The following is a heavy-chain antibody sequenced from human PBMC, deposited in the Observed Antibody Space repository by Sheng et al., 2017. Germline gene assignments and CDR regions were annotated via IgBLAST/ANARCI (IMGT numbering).Heavy chain of an antibody. CDR1: GGTFSSYA. V-gene: IGHV1-69*05. D-gene: IGHD3-22*01. CDR3: ARDRSSGDYYDSSGYSGWFDP. Sequence: QVQLVQSGAEVKKPGSSVKVSCKASGGTFSSYAISWVRQAPGQGLEWMGGIIPIFGTANYAQKFQGRVTITTDESTSTAYMELSSLRSEDTAVYYCARDRSSGDYYDSSGYSGWFDPWGQGTLVTVSS. CDR2: IIPIFGTA. J-gene: IGHJ5*02.